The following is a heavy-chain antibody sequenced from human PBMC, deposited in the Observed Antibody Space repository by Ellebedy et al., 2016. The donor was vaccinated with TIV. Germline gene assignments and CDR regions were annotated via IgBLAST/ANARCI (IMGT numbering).Heavy chain of an antibody. D-gene: IGHD1-26*01. CDR3: ARGAYYMDY. CDR1: GDSVSSATNY. J-gene: IGHJ4*02. V-gene: IGHV4-30-4*02. Sequence: SETLSLTCSVSGDSVSSATNYWSWIRQPPGKGLEWIGYIYHSGTTYYNPSLRSRVTMSMDTSKNQFSLDLTSVTAADTAVYYCARGAYYMDYWGQGTLVPVSS. CDR2: IYHSGTT.